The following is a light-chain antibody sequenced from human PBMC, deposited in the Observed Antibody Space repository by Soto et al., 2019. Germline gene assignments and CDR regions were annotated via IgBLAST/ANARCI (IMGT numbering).Light chain of an antibody. CDR1: QSVSGW. CDR2: DAS. J-gene: IGKJ1*01. CDR3: QHYETFSGT. Sequence: IQVTQPPSTLSASVEDTVTVACRASQSVSGWLAWYQQKPGEAPKLLIYDASALPRGVPARFSGSGSGTKFTLTIASLQPDDFATYYCQHYETFSGTFGPGTKVDIK. V-gene: IGKV1-5*01.